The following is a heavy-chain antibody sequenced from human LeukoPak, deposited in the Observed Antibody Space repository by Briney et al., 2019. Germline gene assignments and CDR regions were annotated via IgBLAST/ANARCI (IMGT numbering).Heavy chain of an antibody. V-gene: IGHV1-24*01. J-gene: IGHJ5*02. D-gene: IGHD2-2*01. CDR2: FDPEDGET. Sequence: ASVKVSCKVSVYTLTELSMHWVRQAPGKGLEWMGGFDPEDGETIYAQKFQGRVTMTEDTSTDTAYMELSSLRSEDTAVYYCATATRDCSSTSCLWFDPWGQGTLVTVSS. CDR3: ATATRDCSSTSCLWFDP. CDR1: VYTLTELS.